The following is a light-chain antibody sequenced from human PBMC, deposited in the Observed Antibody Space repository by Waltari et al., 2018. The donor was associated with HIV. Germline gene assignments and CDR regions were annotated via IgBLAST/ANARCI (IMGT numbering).Light chain of an antibody. CDR3: SSYTSSSSVV. Sequence: QSALTQPASVSGSPGQSITISCTGTSSDVGGYKYVSWYQQHPGKHPKLIIYDVSNRPSGVSNRFSGSKSGNTASLTISGLQAEDEADYYCSSYTSSSSVVFGGGTKLTVL. CDR2: DVS. J-gene: IGLJ2*01. V-gene: IGLV2-14*01. CDR1: SSDVGGYKY.